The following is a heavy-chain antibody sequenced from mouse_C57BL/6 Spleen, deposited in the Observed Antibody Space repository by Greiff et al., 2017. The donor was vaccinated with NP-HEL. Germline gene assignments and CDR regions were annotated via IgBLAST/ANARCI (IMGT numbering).Heavy chain of an antibody. V-gene: IGHV1-22*01. J-gene: IGHJ1*03. CDR1: GYTFTDYH. Sequence: EVQLQQPGPVLVKPGASVKMSCKASGYTFTDYHTHWVKQSHGQSLARTGYINPNTGGTSYNETCKGKATLTVNKSSSTADMERRSLTSEDSAVYYCARWDYYGSSGWYFVVWRTGATVTVAS. CDR2: INPNTGGT. D-gene: IGHD1-1*01. CDR3: ARWDYYGSSGWYFVV.